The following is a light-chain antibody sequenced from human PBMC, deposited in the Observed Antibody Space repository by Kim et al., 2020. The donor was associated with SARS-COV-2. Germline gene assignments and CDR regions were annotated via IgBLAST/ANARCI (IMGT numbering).Light chain of an antibody. Sequence: DIQMTQSPSTLSASVGDRVTITCRASQSISRWLAWYQQKPGRAPKLLIYKASSLETGVPPRFSGTGSGTEFTLTITSLQPDDFVTYYCQQYNSFSPPWTFGQGTKVDIK. CDR2: KAS. CDR1: QSISRW. V-gene: IGKV1-5*03. CDR3: QQYNSFSPPWT. J-gene: IGKJ1*01.